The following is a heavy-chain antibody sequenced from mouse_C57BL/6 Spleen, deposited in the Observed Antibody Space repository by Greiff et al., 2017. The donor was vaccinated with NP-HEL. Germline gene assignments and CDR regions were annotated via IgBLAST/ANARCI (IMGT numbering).Heavy chain of an antibody. D-gene: IGHD1-1*01. CDR2: ILPGSGST. Sequence: QVQLKQSGAELMKPGASVKLPCKATGYTFTGYWIEWVKQRPGHGLEWIGEILPGSGSTNYNEKFKGKATFTADTSSNTAYMQLSSLTTEDSAIYYCAREGYYYGSQSLYAMDYWGQGTSVTVSS. J-gene: IGHJ4*01. CDR1: GYTFTGYW. CDR3: AREGYYYGSQSLYAMDY. V-gene: IGHV1-9*01.